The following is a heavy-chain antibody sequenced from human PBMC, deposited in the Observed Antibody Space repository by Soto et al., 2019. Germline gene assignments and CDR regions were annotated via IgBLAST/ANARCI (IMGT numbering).Heavy chain of an antibody. D-gene: IGHD3-3*01. CDR1: GFSFRDSA. Sequence: GSLRLSCSASGFSFRDSAMHWVRQAPGKQIEYVSAISTSGRSTFYADSVKGRFTISRDNSKNTVHLQMSSLRAEDTAMYYCLRDIFGVVIFDSWGQGTPVTVSS. CDR3: LRDIFGVVIFDS. J-gene: IGHJ4*02. CDR2: ISTSGRST. V-gene: IGHV3-64D*06.